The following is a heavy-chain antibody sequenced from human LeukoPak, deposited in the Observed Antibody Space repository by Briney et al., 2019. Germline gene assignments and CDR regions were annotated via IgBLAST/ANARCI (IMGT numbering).Heavy chain of an antibody. CDR1: GFTFSTYG. J-gene: IGHJ4*02. D-gene: IGHD2-2*01. CDR2: IWYDGSIK. Sequence: GRSLRLSCAASGFTFSTYGMHWVRQAPGKGLEWVAVIWYDGSIKYYADSVKGRFTISRDNSKNTLYLQMYSLRAEDTALYYCAKLGCTGTICYANYWGQGTLVTVSS. CDR3: AKLGCTGTICYANY. V-gene: IGHV3-33*06.